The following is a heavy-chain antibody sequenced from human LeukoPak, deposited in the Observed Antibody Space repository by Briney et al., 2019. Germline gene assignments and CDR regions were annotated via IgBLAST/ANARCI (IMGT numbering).Heavy chain of an antibody. D-gene: IGHD3-10*01. CDR2: IYYSGST. Sequence: SETLSLTCTVSGGSISSGGYSWSWIRQHPGKGLEWIGYIYYSGSTYYNPSLKSRVTISVDTSKNQFSLKLSSVTAADTAVYYCARDSSSLEGSYYYPNAFDIWGQGTMVTVSS. CDR1: GGSISSGGYS. CDR3: ARDSSSLEGSYYYPNAFDI. J-gene: IGHJ3*02. V-gene: IGHV4-31*03.